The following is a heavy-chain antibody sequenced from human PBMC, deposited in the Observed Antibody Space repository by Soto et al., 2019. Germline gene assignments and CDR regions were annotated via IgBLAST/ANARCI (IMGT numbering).Heavy chain of an antibody. J-gene: IGHJ4*02. CDR1: GVTVSSNY. CDR2: ISSGGST. D-gene: IGHD5-18*01. CDR3: ARHGYNYGGGYFDY. Sequence: EVQLVESGGGLVQPGGSLRLSCAASGVTVSSNYMSWVRQAPGKGLEWVSVISSGGSTYYAYSVKGRFTISRDNSKNTLYLQMNSLRAEDTAVYYCARHGYNYGGGYFDYWGQGTLVTVSS. V-gene: IGHV3-66*04.